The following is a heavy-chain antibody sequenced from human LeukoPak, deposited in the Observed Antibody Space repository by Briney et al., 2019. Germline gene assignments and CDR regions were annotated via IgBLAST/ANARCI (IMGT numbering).Heavy chain of an antibody. CDR3: ARDKLGYCSSTSCYANWFDP. Sequence: ASVKVSCKASGGTFSSYAISWVRQAPGQGLEWMGGIIPIFGTANYAQKFQGRVTITTDESTSTAYMELSSLRSEDTAVYYCARDKLGYCSSTSCYANWFDPCGQGTLVTVSS. J-gene: IGHJ5*02. CDR2: IIPIFGTA. CDR1: GGTFSSYA. V-gene: IGHV1-69*05. D-gene: IGHD2-2*01.